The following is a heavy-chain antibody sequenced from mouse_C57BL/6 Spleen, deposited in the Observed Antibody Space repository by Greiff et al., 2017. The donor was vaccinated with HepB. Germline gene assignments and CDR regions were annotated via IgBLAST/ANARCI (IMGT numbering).Heavy chain of an antibody. CDR1: GYTFTSYW. J-gene: IGHJ4*01. V-gene: IGHV1-72*01. CDR2: IDPNSGGT. D-gene: IGHD2-4*01. Sequence: QVQLKQPGAELVKPGASVKLSCKASGYTFTSYWMHWVKQRPGRGLEWIGRIDPNSGGTKYNEKFKSKATLTVDKPSSTAYMQLSSLTSEDSAVYYCAIDPYSVYDYEDAMDYWGQGTSVTVSS. CDR3: AIDPYSVYDYEDAMDY.